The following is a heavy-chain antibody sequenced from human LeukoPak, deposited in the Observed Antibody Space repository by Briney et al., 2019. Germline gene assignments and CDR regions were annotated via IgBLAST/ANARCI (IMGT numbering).Heavy chain of an antibody. CDR3: ASTYSSGWYSYFDY. V-gene: IGHV4-61*02. J-gene: IGHJ4*02. D-gene: IGHD6-19*01. CDR2: IYTSGST. CDR1: GGSTSSGSYY. Sequence: SQTLSLTCTVSGGSTSSGSYYWSWIRQPAGKGLEWIGRIYTSGSTNYNPSLKSRVTISVDTSKNQFSLKLSSVTAADTAVYYCASTYSSGWYSYFDYWGQGTLVTVSS.